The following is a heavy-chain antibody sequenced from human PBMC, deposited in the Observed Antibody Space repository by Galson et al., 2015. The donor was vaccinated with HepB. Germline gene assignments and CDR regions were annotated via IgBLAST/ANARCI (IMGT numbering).Heavy chain of an antibody. CDR1: GFTFSSYW. CDR2: INSDGSST. J-gene: IGHJ2*01. V-gene: IGHV3-74*01. CDR3: ASGEGVGATTGDAFDI. D-gene: IGHD1-26*01. Sequence: SLRLSCAASGFTFSSYWMHWVRQAPGKGLVWVSRINSDGSSTSYADSVKGRFTISRDNAKNTLYMQMNSLRAEDTAVYYCASGEGVGATTGDAFDIWGRGTLVTVSS.